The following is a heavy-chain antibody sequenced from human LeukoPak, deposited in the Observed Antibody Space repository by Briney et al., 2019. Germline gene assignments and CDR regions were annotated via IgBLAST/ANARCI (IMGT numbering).Heavy chain of an antibody. J-gene: IGHJ6*03. CDR1: GFAFSSYG. V-gene: IGHV3-30*02. CDR2: IRYDGMNK. CDR3: AKDVKAGSWGDYYYYYMDV. Sequence: GGSLRLSCAASGFAFSSYGMHWVRQAPGKGLEWVAFIRYDGMNKNYADSVKGRFTISRDKSKNTLYLQMNSLRAEDTAVYYCAKDVKAGSWGDYYYYYMDVWGKGTTVTISS. D-gene: IGHD1-14*01.